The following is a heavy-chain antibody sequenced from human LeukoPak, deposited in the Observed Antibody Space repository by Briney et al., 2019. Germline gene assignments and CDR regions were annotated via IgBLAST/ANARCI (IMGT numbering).Heavy chain of an antibody. CDR1: GFTFGNPW. J-gene: IGHJ3*01. CDR2: INADGSTT. CDR3: IVVVEPPDSDGFDV. V-gene: IGHV3-74*01. D-gene: IGHD1-14*01. Sequence: GGSLRLSCAASGFTFGNPWVHWVRQAPGKGLVWVSLINADGSTTSYADSVKGRFTISRDNARNTLSLEMNSLTIEDTAVYYCIVVVEPPDSDGFDVWGQGTMITVSS.